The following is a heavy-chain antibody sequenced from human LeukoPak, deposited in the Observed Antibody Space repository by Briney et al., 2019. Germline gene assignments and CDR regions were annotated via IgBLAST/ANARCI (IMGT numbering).Heavy chain of an antibody. Sequence: GGSLRLSCAASGFTFSSYAMSWVRQAPGKGLEWVSAISGSGGSTYYADSVKGRFTISRDNSKNTLYLQMNSLRAEDTAVYHCAKDLGLRKNAFDIWGQGTMVTVSS. CDR1: GFTFSSYA. J-gene: IGHJ3*02. CDR3: AKDLGLRKNAFDI. CDR2: ISGSGGST. V-gene: IGHV3-23*01. D-gene: IGHD3-16*01.